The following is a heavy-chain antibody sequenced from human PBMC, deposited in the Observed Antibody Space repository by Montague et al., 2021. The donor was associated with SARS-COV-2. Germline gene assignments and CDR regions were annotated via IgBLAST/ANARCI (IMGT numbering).Heavy chain of an antibody. V-gene: IGHV4-34*01. D-gene: IGHD3-22*01. CDR2: IKQSGRT. CDR3: ARGHLSVSMIVVVFTSASYYFDY. J-gene: IGHJ4*02. CDR1: GGSFGDDH. Sequence: SETLSLTCAVYGGSFGDDHWSWIRQPPGKGLKWIGDIKQSGRTNYNPSLKSRVTISVDTSKNQFSLKVTSVTAADTAVYFCARGHLSVSMIVVVFTSASYYFDYWGQGAQVTVSS.